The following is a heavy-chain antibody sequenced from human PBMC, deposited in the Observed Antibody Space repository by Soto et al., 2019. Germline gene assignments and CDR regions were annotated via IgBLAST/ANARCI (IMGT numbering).Heavy chain of an antibody. CDR1: GYTFTGHY. J-gene: IGHJ5*02. D-gene: IGHD6-25*01. V-gene: IGHV1-2*02. CDR3: ARVGLNVFRAANDSYNWFEP. Sequence: ASVKVSCKASGYTFTGHYIYWIRQAPGQGLVWMGWVNPNNGATKYAQKFQGRVTMTRDTSITTAYIELSGLRIEDTAVYYCARVGLNVFRAANDSYNWFEPWGQGTLVTVSS. CDR2: VNPNNGAT.